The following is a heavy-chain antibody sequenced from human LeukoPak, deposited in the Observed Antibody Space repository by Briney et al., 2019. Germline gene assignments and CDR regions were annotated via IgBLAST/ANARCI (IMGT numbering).Heavy chain of an antibody. Sequence: PGRSLRLSCAASGFTFDDYAMHWVRQAPGKGLEWVSGISWNSGSIGYVDSVKGRFTISRDNAENSLYLQMNSLRVEDTAVYYCAAGSSGNPYFWGQGTLVTVSS. CDR1: GFTFDDYA. J-gene: IGHJ4*02. CDR2: ISWNSGSI. V-gene: IGHV3-9*01. D-gene: IGHD1-26*01. CDR3: AAGSSGNPYF.